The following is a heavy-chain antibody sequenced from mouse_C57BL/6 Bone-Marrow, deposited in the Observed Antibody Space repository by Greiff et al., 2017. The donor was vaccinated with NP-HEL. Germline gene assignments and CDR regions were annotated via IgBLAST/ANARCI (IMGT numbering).Heavy chain of an antibody. J-gene: IGHJ3*01. CDR2: ISSGGDYI. Sequence: EVQVVESGEGLVKPGGSLKLSCAASGFTFSSYAMSWVRQTPEKRLEWVAYISSGGDYIYYADTVKGRFTISRDNARNTLYLQMSSLKSEDTAMYYCTRKRGPWFAYWGQGTLVTVSA. V-gene: IGHV5-9-1*02. CDR3: TRKRGPWFAY. CDR1: GFTFSSYA.